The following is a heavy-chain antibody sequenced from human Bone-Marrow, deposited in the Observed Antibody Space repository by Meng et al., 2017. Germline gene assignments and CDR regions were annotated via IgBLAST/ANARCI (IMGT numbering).Heavy chain of an antibody. CDR3: ARSLDYGDYISWFDP. D-gene: IGHD4-17*01. CDR1: GGSVSSGSYY. V-gene: IGHV4-61*01. Sequence: GSLRLSCTVSGGSVSSGSYYWSWIRQPPGKGLEWIGYIYYSGSTNYNPSLKSRVTISVDTSKNQFSLKLSSVTAADTAVYYCARSLDYGDYISWFDPWGQGTLVTVSS. CDR2: IYYSGST. J-gene: IGHJ5*02.